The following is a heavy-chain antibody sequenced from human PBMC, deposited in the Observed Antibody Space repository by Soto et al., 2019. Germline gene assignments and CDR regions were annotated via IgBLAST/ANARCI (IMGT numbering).Heavy chain of an antibody. Sequence: QVQLVQSGAEVKKPGASVKVSCKASGFTFSAYYIYWVRQAPGQGLEWIGWINPNSGGTNNAQKFQGRVTMTRDTSSSTVYMELSALISDDTAVYFCARSLLYEYSSSWRSAYFGMDVWGQGTTVTVST. J-gene: IGHJ6*01. D-gene: IGHD2-2*01. CDR3: ARSLLYEYSSSWRSAYFGMDV. CDR1: GFTFSAYY. V-gene: IGHV1-2*02. CDR2: INPNSGGT.